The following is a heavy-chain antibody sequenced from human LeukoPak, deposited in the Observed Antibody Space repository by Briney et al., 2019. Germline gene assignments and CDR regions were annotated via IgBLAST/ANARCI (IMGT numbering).Heavy chain of an antibody. D-gene: IGHD1-14*01. V-gene: IGHV3-23*01. CDR1: GFTFSTYG. J-gene: IGHJ4*02. CDR3: AKEYSVRNQFDY. Sequence: GGSLRLSCAASGFTFSTYGMNWVRQAPGKGLEWVSAISAGGGDTYYADSVKGRFTISRDNSKNTLFLEMNSLRAEDTAVYYCAKEYSVRNQFDYWGQGTLVAVSS. CDR2: ISAGGGDT.